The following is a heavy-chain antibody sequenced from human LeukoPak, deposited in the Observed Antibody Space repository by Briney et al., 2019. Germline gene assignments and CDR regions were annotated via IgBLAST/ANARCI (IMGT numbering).Heavy chain of an antibody. CDR2: MWFDGSKQ. Sequence: GKSLRLSCAASGFTFTDHGLHWVRQAPGKGLEWVAVMWFDGSKQYYGASVKGRFTVSRDTSKNTLYLQMNNLGVDDTAMYYCARDWSSGWSRGPDWYFDLWGRGVLVTVSS. D-gene: IGHD6-13*01. CDR3: ARDWSSGWSRGPDWYFDL. J-gene: IGHJ2*01. V-gene: IGHV3-33*01. CDR1: GFTFTDHG.